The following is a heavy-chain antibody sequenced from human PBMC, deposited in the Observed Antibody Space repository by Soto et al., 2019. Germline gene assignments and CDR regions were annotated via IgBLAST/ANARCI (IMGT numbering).Heavy chain of an antibody. CDR2: ISAYNGNT. CDR1: GYTFTSYG. J-gene: IGHJ5*02. Sequence: RASVKVSCKASGYTFTSYGISWVRQAPGQGLEWMGWISAYNGNTNYAQKLQGRVTMTTDTSTSTAYMELRSLRSDDTAVYYCARDRDDFWSGYYLGYDPWGQGTLVTVSS. CDR3: ARDRDDFWSGYYLGYDP. D-gene: IGHD3-3*01. V-gene: IGHV1-18*01.